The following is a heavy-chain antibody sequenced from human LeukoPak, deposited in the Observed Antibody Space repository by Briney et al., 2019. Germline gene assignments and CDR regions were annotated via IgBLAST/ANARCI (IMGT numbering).Heavy chain of an antibody. CDR3: AKDNPNWGSFDI. CDR1: GFTFNNYA. J-gene: IGHJ3*02. Sequence: GGALRLSCAASGFTFNNYAMHWVRQAPGKGLEWVSLISGDGGSTYYADSVKGRFTISRDNSNNSLYLQMNSLRPEDTALYYCAKDNPNWGSFDIWGQGTMVIVSS. CDR2: ISGDGGST. D-gene: IGHD3-16*01. V-gene: IGHV3-43*02.